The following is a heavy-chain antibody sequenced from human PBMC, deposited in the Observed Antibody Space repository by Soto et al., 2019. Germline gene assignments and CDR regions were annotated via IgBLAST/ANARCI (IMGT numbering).Heavy chain of an antibody. Sequence: SVKVSCKASGGTFSRYALSWVRQAPGQGLEWMGGIIPIFGTANYAQKFQGRVTITAGESTSTAYMEPNSLRSDDPAGYYCSRDSLLWFGETESLGSYYYYGMDVWGQETTFTVSS. CDR2: IIPIFGTA. CDR3: SRDSLLWFGETESLGSYYYYGMDV. V-gene: IGHV1-69*13. J-gene: IGHJ6*02. CDR1: GGTFSRYA. D-gene: IGHD3-10*01.